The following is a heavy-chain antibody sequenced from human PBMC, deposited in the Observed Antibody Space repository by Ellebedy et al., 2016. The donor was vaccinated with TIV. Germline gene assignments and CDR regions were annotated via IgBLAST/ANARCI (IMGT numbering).Heavy chain of an antibody. CDR1: GDIFIKYY. CDR2: VDPNGDGT. CDR3: ARTKVRGVPGFDY. V-gene: IGHV1-2*06. D-gene: IGHD3-10*01. Sequence: ASVKVSCXASGDIFIKYYVYWVRQAPGRGLEWMGRVDPNGDGTSYAREFQGRVSMTRDTSIRTAYMDVYNLRSDDTAVYYCARTKVRGVPGFDYWGQGTLVTVSS. J-gene: IGHJ4*02.